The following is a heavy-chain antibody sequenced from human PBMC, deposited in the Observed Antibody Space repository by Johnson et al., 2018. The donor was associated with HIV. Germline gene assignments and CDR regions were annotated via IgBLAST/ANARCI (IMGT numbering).Heavy chain of an antibody. D-gene: IGHD6-13*01. J-gene: IGHJ3*02. CDR2: IKQDGSEK. CDR1: GFTFSSYW. CDR3: AKSIAAAGTNAFDI. V-gene: IGHV3-7*02. Sequence: VQLVESGGGVVQPGRSLRLSCAASGFTFSSYWMSWVRQAPGKGLEWVANIKQDGSEKYYVDSVKGRFTISRDNSKNTLYLQMNSLRAEDTAVYYCAKSIAAAGTNAFDIWGQGTMVTVSS.